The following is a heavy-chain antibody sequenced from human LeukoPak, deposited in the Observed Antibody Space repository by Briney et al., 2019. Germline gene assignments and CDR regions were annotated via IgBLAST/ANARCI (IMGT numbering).Heavy chain of an antibody. CDR3: ARGATYYYDSSGYYFDY. J-gene: IGHJ4*02. CDR2: ISAYNGNT. Sequence: GASVKVSCKASGYTFTSYGISWVRQAPGQGLEWMGWISAYNGNTNYAQELQGRVTMTTDTSTSTAYMELRSLRSDDTAVYYCARGATYYYDSSGYYFDYWGQGTLVTVSS. V-gene: IGHV1-18*01. D-gene: IGHD3-22*01. CDR1: GYTFTSYG.